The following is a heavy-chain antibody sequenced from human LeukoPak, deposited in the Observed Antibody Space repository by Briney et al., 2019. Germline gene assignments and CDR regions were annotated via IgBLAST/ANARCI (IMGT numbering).Heavy chain of an antibody. V-gene: IGHV1-46*03. CDR3: ALTTPNGFGELPYAFDI. CDR2: INPSGGST. D-gene: IGHD3-10*01. CDR1: GYTFTSYY. J-gene: IGHJ3*02. Sequence: ASVKVSCKASGYTFTSYYMHWVRQAPGQGLEWMGIINPSGGSTSYAQKFQGRVTMTRDTSTSTVYMELSSLRSEDTAVYYCALTTPNGFGELPYAFDIWGQGTMVTVSS.